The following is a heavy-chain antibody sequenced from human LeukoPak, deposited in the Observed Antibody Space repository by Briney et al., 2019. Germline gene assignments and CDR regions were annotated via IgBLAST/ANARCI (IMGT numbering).Heavy chain of an antibody. J-gene: IGHJ6*03. Sequence: SETLSLTCTVSGGSISSYYWSWIRQPAGKGLEWIGRIYTSGSTNYNPSLKRRVTMSVGTSKNQLSLKLSSVTAADTAVYYCAREMVRGYSYYYYMDVWGKGTTVTVSS. D-gene: IGHD5-18*01. CDR3: AREMVRGYSYYYYMDV. CDR2: IYTSGST. V-gene: IGHV4-4*07. CDR1: GGSISSYY.